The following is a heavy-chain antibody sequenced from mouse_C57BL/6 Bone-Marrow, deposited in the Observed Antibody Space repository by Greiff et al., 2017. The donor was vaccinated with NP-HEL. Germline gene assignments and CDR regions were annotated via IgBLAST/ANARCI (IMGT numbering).Heavy chain of an antibody. CDR3: ARKGYLYWFDY. J-gene: IGHJ2*01. D-gene: IGHD2-2*01. CDR1: GYTFTNYW. CDR2: IYPGGGYT. Sequence: QVQLQQSGAELVRPGTSVKMSCKASGYTFTNYWIGWAKQRPGHGLEWIGDIYPGGGYTNYNEKFKGKATLTAEKSSSTAYMQFSSLTSEDSAIYYCARKGYLYWFDYWGQGTTLTVSS. V-gene: IGHV1-63*01.